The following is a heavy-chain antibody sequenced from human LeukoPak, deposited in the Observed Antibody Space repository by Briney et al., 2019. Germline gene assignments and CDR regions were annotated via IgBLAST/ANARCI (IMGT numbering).Heavy chain of an antibody. CDR2: IYSGGST. J-gene: IGHJ4*02. D-gene: IGHD2-2*01. CDR3: AREEEYCSSTSCYSI. Sequence: GGSLRLSCAASGFTFSSYAMSWVRQAPGNGLEWVSVIYSGGSTYYSDSVKGRFTISRDNSKNTLYLQMNSLRAEDTAVYYCAREEEYCSSTSCYSIWGQGTLVTVSS. CDR1: GFTFSSYA. V-gene: IGHV3-66*02.